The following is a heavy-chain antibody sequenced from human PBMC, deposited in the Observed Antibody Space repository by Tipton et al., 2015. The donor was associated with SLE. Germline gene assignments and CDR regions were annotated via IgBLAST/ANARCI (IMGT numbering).Heavy chain of an antibody. CDR2: MFYGGSA. J-gene: IGHJ4*02. D-gene: IGHD6-13*01. V-gene: IGHV4-39*07. Sequence: TLSLTCTVSGGSISSSPYFWGWIRQPPGKGPEWIGSMFYGGSAYYNPSLKSRVTISVDTSKNQFSLKLSSVTAADTAVYYCASGYSSSWYRALDYWGQGTLVTVSS. CDR1: GGSISSSPYF. CDR3: ASGYSSSWYRALDY.